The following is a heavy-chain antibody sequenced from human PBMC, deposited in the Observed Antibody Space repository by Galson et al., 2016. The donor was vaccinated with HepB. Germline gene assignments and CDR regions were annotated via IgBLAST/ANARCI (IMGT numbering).Heavy chain of an antibody. V-gene: IGHV5-51*01. CDR2: IYPGDSDT. CDR1: GSSFTNYW. Sequence: QSGAEVTKPGQSLKISCKGFGSSFTNYWIGWVRQMPGKGLEWMGIIYPGDSDTTYSPPFQGQVTISADKSISTAYLQWSSLKASDTAMYYCARSNDTYYYDSRGYYKDAMDVWGQGTTVTVSS. D-gene: IGHD3-22*01. J-gene: IGHJ6*02. CDR3: ARSNDTYYYDSRGYYKDAMDV.